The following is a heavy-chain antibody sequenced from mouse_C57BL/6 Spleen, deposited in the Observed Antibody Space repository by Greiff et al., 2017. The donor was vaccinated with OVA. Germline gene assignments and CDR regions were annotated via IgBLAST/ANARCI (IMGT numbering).Heavy chain of an antibody. V-gene: IGHV5-17*01. J-gene: IGHJ2*01. Sequence: EVQRVESGGGLVKPGGSLKLSCAASGFTFSDYGMHWVRQAPEKGLEWVAYISSGSSTIYSADTVKGRFTLSIDNAKNTLFLQMTSLRSEDTAMYYGASLFAGGYWGQGTTLTVSS. CDR1: GFTFSDYG. CDR3: ASLFAGGY. CDR2: ISSGSSTI.